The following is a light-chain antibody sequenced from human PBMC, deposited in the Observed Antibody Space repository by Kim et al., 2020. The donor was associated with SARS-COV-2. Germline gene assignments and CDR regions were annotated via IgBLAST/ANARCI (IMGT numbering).Light chain of an antibody. CDR2: KAS. J-gene: IGKJ1*01. V-gene: IGKV1-5*03. CDR1: QSIGTW. Sequence: SASVGDRVPITCRASQSIGTWLAWYQQKPGKAPEVLIYKASTLETGVPSRFSGSGSGTEFTLTISSLQPEDSASYHCQQYYALWTFGQGTKVDIK. CDR3: QQYYALWT.